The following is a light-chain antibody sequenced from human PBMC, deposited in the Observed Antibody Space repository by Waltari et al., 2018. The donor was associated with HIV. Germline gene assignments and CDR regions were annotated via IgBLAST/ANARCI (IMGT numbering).Light chain of an antibody. CDR3: SSYTSSSTRV. CDR1: SSDVGGYNY. CDR2: EVI. J-gene: IGLJ1*01. Sequence: QSALTQPASVSGSPGQALTIPCTGTSSDVGGYNYVSWYQQHPGQPPNFMIYEVINRHSGVSNRFSGSKSGNTASLTISGLQAEYEADYYCSSYTSSSTRVFGTGTKVTVL. V-gene: IGLV2-14*01.